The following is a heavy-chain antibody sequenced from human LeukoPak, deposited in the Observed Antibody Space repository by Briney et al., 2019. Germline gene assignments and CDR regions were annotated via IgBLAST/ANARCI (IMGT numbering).Heavy chain of an antibody. V-gene: IGHV1-18*01. Sequence: GASVKVSCKASGYTFSSYGLSWVRQAPGQGLEWMGWISAYNGNTNYAQKLQGRVTMTTDTSTSTAYMELRSLRSDDTAVYYCARGFWSGLSYYYYYYYMDVWGKGTTVTVSS. J-gene: IGHJ6*03. CDR3: ARGFWSGLSYYYYYYYMDV. D-gene: IGHD3-3*01. CDR2: ISAYNGNT. CDR1: GYTFSSYG.